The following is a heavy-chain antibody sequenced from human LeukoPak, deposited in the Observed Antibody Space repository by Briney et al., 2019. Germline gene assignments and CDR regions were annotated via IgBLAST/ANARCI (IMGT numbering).Heavy chain of an antibody. CDR1: GYSISSGYY. V-gene: IGHV4-38-2*02. Sequence: PSETLSLTCTVSGYSISSGYYWGWIRQPPGKGLEWIGSIYHSGSTYYNPSLKSRVTISVDTSKNQFSLKLSSVTAADTAVYYCARVVPAAIGYYYYYYMDVWGKGTTVTISS. CDR3: ARVVPAAIGYYYYYYMDV. D-gene: IGHD2-2*01. CDR2: IYHSGST. J-gene: IGHJ6*03.